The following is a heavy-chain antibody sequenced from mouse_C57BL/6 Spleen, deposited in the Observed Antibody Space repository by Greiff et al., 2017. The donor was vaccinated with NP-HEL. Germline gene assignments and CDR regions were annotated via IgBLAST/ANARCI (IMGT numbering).Heavy chain of an antibody. D-gene: IGHD2-3*01. CDR3: ARHGDGYYVGDAMDY. CDR2: ISSGGSYT. J-gene: IGHJ4*01. V-gene: IGHV5-6*01. CDR1: GFTFSSYG. Sequence: EVQVVESGGDLVKPGGSLKLSCAASGFTFSSYGMSWVRQTPDKRLEWVATISSGGSYTYYPDSVKGRFTISRDNAKNTLYLQMSSLKSEDTAMYYCARHGDGYYVGDAMDYWGQGTSVTVSS.